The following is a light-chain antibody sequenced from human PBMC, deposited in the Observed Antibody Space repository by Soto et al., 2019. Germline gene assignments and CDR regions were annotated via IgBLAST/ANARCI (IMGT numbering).Light chain of an antibody. V-gene: IGLV2-23*02. CDR3: CSYAGSSTPVV. CDR2: EVN. CDR1: SSDIGNYNY. Sequence: QSALTQPASVSGSPGQSITISCTGTSSDIGNYNYVSWYQQHPGKAPKLIIYEVNNRPSGVSNRFSGSKSGNTASLTISGLQAEDEADYYCCSYAGSSTPVVFGGGTKLTVL. J-gene: IGLJ2*01.